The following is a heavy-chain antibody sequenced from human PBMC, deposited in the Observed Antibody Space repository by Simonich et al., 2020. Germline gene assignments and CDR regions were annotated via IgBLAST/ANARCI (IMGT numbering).Heavy chain of an antibody. Sequence: QLQLQESGPGLVKPSETLSLTCTVSGGSISSSSSYWGWVRQPPGKGLEWIGSFYYSGRTYDNPALKGRVTISVDTSKNQFSLKLSSVTAADTAVYYCARHAGFAFDIWGQGTMVTVSS. D-gene: IGHD6-13*01. CDR1: GGSISSSSSY. J-gene: IGHJ3*02. CDR2: FYYSGRT. CDR3: ARHAGFAFDI. V-gene: IGHV4-39*01.